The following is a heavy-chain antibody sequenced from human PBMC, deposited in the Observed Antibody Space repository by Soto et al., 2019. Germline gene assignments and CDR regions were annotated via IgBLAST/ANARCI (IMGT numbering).Heavy chain of an antibody. CDR2: IAPHSGRT. J-gene: IGHJ4*02. CDR3: ARAATGSYHSAY. Sequence: QVQLVQSGPEVKKPGASVRVSCMTSGYAFTSYGVNWVRQVPGQGLEWMGWIAPHSGRTTYLPKFQGRVTITADPPTNTVYMELTGLSSDDTGIYFCARAATGSYHSAYWGQGTVVTVSA. CDR1: GYAFTSYG. D-gene: IGHD3-10*01. V-gene: IGHV1-18*04.